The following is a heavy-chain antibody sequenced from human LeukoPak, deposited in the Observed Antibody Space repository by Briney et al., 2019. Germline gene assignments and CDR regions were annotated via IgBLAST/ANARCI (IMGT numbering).Heavy chain of an antibody. CDR1: GGPISSSY. CDR3: ARDRDCSSTSCYMVWFDP. D-gene: IGHD2-2*02. V-gene: IGHV4-4*07. Sequence: SETLSLTCTVSGGPISSSYWSWIRQPAGKGLEWIGRIYTSGSTNYNPSLKSRVTMSVDTSKNQFSLKLSSVTAADTAVYYCARDRDCSSTSCYMVWFDPWGQGTLVTVSS. CDR2: IYTSGST. J-gene: IGHJ5*02.